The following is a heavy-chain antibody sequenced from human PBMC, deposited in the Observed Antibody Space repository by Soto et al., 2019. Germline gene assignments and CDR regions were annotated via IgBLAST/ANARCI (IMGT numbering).Heavy chain of an antibody. CDR2: ISSSSSYI. Sequence: GGSLRLSCAASGFTFSSYSMNWVRQAPGKGLEWVSSISSSSSYIYYADSVKGRFTISRDNAKNSLYLQMNSLRAEDTAVYYCARLPNKVGYDLAKFDYWGQGTLVTVSS. J-gene: IGHJ4*02. V-gene: IGHV3-21*01. CDR3: ARLPNKVGYDLAKFDY. CDR1: GFTFSSYS. D-gene: IGHD5-12*01.